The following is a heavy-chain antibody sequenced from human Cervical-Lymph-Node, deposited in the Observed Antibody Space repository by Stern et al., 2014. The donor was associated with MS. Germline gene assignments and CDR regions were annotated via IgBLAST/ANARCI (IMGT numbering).Heavy chain of an antibody. J-gene: IGHJ6*02. Sequence: EVQLEESGGGVVRPGGSLRLACEASSFKFVVFGMGWVRQVQGKGLEWVSGPICKGGSIGYADSVRGRFTIYRDNAKKSLYLQMNSRRAEDTAVYYCARDRGFLEWTGTLDVWGQGTTVTVSS. D-gene: IGHD3-3*01. CDR3: ARDRGFLEWTGTLDV. V-gene: IGHV3-20*04. CDR2: PICKGGSI. CDR1: SFKFVVFG.